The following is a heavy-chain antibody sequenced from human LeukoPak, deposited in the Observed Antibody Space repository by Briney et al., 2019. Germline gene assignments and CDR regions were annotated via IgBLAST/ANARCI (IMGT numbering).Heavy chain of an antibody. CDR2: ISCSGGST. CDR3: AKRRTRYDSSGYPDY. D-gene: IGHD3-22*01. Sequence: GGSLRLSCAASGFTFSSYAMSWVRQAPGKGLEWVSAISCSGGSTYYADSVKGRFTISRDNSKNTLYLQMNSLRAEDTAVYYCAKRRTRYDSSGYPDYWGQGTLVTVSS. J-gene: IGHJ4*02. CDR1: GFTFSSYA. V-gene: IGHV3-23*01.